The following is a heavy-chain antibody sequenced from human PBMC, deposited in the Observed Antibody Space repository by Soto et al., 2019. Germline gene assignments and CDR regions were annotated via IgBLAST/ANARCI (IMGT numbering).Heavy chain of an antibody. CDR3: ARVRSGWLSEDFDY. J-gene: IGHJ4*02. CDR1: GYTFTSYD. V-gene: IGHV1-8*01. D-gene: IGHD6-19*01. Sequence: ASVKVSCKASGYTFTSYDINWVRQATGQGLEWMGWMNPNSGNTGYAQKFQGRVTMTRNTSISTAYMELSSLRSEDTVVYYCARVRSGWLSEDFDYWGQGTLVTVS. CDR2: MNPNSGNT.